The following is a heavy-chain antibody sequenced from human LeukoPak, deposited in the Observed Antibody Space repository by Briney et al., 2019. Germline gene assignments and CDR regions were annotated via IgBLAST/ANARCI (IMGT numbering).Heavy chain of an antibody. CDR1: GFTFSSYS. V-gene: IGHV3-21*01. CDR3: ARDAPAGYCSGGSCYFWFDP. CDR2: ISSSSSYI. D-gene: IGHD2-15*01. J-gene: IGHJ5*02. Sequence: PGGSLRLSCAASGFTFSSYSMNWVRQAPGKGLEWVSSISSSSSYIYYADSVKGRFTVSRDNAKNSLYLQMNSLRAEDTAVYYCARDAPAGYCSGGSCYFWFDPWGQGTLVTVSS.